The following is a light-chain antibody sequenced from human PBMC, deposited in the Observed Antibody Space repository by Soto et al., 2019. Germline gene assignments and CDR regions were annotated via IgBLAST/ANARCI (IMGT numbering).Light chain of an antibody. CDR3: MQALHTPT. J-gene: IGKJ1*01. Sequence: ETVMTQSPLSLPVTPGEPASISCRSSQSLLDSNGYDSLDWYLQKPGQSPQLLIYLGSNRAPGVPDRFSGRGSGTDFTLKISRVEDEYVGVYYCMQALHTPTFGQGTKVEI. V-gene: IGKV2-28*01. CDR1: QSLLDSNGYDS. CDR2: LGS.